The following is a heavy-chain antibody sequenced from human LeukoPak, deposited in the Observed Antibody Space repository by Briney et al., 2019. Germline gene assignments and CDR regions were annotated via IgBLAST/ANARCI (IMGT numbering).Heavy chain of an antibody. CDR1: GYSFDNYW. CDR2: IDLSDSYT. CDR3: VRHYYGSGSYPHFDY. D-gene: IGHD3-10*01. Sequence: GESLKISCKGSGYSFDNYWITWLRQMPGKDLEWMGKIDLSDSYTNYSPSFQGHVTISADKSISTAYLQWSSLKASDSAMYYCVRHYYGSGSYPHFDYWGQGTLVTVSS. V-gene: IGHV5-10-1*01. J-gene: IGHJ4*02.